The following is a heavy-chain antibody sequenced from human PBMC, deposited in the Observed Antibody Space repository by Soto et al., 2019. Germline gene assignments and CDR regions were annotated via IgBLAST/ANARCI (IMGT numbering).Heavy chain of an antibody. CDR1: GGSISSGGYS. Sequence: PSETLSLTCAVSGGSISSGGYSWSWIRQPPGKGLEWIGYIYHSGSTYYNPSLKSRVTISVDRSKNQFSLKLSSVTAADTAVYYCAREPDGGYSYGMDVWGQGTTVTVSS. J-gene: IGHJ6*02. CDR3: AREPDGGYSYGMDV. V-gene: IGHV4-30-2*01. D-gene: IGHD3-10*01. CDR2: IYHSGST.